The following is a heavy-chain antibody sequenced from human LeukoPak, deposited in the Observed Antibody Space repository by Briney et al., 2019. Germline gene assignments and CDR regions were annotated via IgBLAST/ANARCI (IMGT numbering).Heavy chain of an antibody. J-gene: IGHJ4*02. CDR1: NYPFTRYG. CDR3: ARSGRGTYYYFDL. CDR2: ISGSNGNT. Sequence: GASVKVSCKASNYPFTRYGISWVRQAPGQGLEWMGWISGSNGNTNCVQKFQGRVSMAADTSTGTAYMELRSLRSDDTAVYYCARSGRGTYYYFDLWGQGTLVTVSS. D-gene: IGHD1-26*01. V-gene: IGHV1-18*01.